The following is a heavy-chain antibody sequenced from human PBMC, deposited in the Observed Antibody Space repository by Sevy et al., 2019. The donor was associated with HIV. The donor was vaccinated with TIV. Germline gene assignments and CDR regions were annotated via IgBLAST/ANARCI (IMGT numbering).Heavy chain of an antibody. V-gene: IGHV3-23*01. Sequence: GGSLRPSCQASGSTFSSFAMSWVRQAPGKGLEGVSAIIGRGGSTNYADSVKGRFTISRDNSKNTLYLQMNSLRGEDTAVYYCAKGGIWSPPTWFDPWGQGTLVTVSS. CDR1: GSTFSSFA. CDR3: AKGGIWSPPTWFDP. CDR2: IIGRGGST. J-gene: IGHJ5*02. D-gene: IGHD3-3*01.